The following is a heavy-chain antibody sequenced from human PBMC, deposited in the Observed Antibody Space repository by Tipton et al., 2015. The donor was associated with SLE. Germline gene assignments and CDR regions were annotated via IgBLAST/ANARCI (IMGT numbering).Heavy chain of an antibody. J-gene: IGHJ6*02. V-gene: IGHV4-59*08. CDR1: DDSIFTYY. D-gene: IGHD6-6*01. CDR2: TFYRGNT. Sequence: GLVKPSETLSLTCTVSDDSIFTYYWSWIRQPPGKGLEWIGYTFYRGNTDYNPSLKSRVPISLDTSKNQFSLKLSSVTAADTALYFCARHLGAARSPWYYFYGMDVWGQGTTVTVSS. CDR3: ARHLGAARSPWYYFYGMDV.